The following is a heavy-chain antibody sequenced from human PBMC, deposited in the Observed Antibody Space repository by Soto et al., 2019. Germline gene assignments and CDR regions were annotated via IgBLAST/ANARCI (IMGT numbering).Heavy chain of an antibody. CDR3: ARGTALTYYDFWSGYYTGPARAAGRYYYYGMDV. CDR2: INHSGST. D-gene: IGHD3-3*01. Sequence: PSETLSLTCAVYGGSFSGYYWSWIRQPPGKGLEWIGEINHSGSTNYNPSLKSRVTISVDTSKNQSSLKLSSVTAADTAVYYCARGTALTYYDFWSGYYTGPARAAGRYYYYGMDVWGQGTTVTVSS. V-gene: IGHV4-34*01. CDR1: GGSFSGYY. J-gene: IGHJ6*02.